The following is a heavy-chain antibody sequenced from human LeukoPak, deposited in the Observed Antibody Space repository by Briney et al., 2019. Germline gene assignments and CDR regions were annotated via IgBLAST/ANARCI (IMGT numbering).Heavy chain of an antibody. J-gene: IGHJ4*02. CDR3: ALGDCSSTSCYVFDY. D-gene: IGHD2-2*01. CDR2: IFNSGST. V-gene: IGHV4-59*01. Sequence: SETLSLTCTFSGGYISSYYWSWIRQPPGKGLERTGYIFNSGSTNYNPSLKSRVTISVDTSKNQFSLKLSSVTAADTAVYFCALGDCSSTSCYVFDYWGQGTLVTVSS. CDR1: GGYISSYY.